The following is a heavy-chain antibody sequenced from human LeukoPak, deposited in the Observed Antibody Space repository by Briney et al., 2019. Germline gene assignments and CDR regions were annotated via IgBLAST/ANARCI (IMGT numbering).Heavy chain of an antibody. CDR2: ITSGSGTI. Sequence: GGSLRLSCADSGFTFSTYGMNWVRQAPGKGLEWVSYITSGSGTIYYAVSVKGRFTISRDYAKNSLYLQMNSLRAEDTAVYYCAGLVGATGMGDYWGQGTLVTVSS. J-gene: IGHJ4*02. CDR3: AGLVGATGMGDY. V-gene: IGHV3-48*04. D-gene: IGHD1-26*01. CDR1: GFTFSTYG.